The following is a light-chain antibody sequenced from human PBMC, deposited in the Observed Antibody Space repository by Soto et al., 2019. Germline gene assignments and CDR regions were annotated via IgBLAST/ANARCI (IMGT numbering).Light chain of an antibody. J-gene: IGKJ3*01. V-gene: IGKV1-27*01. CDR3: QKYNSAPPFT. Sequence: DIQMTQSPSSLSASIGDRVTITCRASQGIGNSLAWYQQKPGTVPKLLIYGASTLQSGVPSRFSGSGSGTDFTFPISSLQPEDVATYYFQKYNSAPPFTFGPGTKVDVK. CDR1: QGIGNS. CDR2: GAS.